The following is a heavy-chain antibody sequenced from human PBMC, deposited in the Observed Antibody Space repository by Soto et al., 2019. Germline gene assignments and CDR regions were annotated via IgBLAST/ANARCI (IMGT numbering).Heavy chain of an antibody. Sequence: EVQLLESGGGLVQPGGSLRLSCAASGFTFSSYAMSWVRQAPGKGLEWVSAISGSGGSTYYADSVKGRFTISRDNSKNTLYLQMNSLRGEDTAVYYCAKGNVLLWFGELSSFDYWGQGTLVTVSS. D-gene: IGHD3-10*01. CDR2: ISGSGGST. CDR1: GFTFSSYA. V-gene: IGHV3-23*01. CDR3: AKGNVLLWFGELSSFDY. J-gene: IGHJ4*02.